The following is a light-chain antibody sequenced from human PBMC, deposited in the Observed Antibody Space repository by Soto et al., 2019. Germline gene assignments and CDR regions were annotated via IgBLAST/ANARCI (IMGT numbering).Light chain of an antibody. J-gene: IGKJ1*01. CDR2: GAS. CDR3: QQYNNWPRT. Sequence: EIVLTQSPGTLSLSPGERATLSCRASQSVSGSYVAWYQQKPGQAPRLLIYGASTRATGIPARFSGSGSGTEFTLTISSLQSEDFAVYYCQQYNNWPRTFGQGTKVDIK. CDR1: QSVSGS. V-gene: IGKV3-15*01.